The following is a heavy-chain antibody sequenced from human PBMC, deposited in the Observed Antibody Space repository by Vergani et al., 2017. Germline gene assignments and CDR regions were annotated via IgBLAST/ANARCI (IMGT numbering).Heavy chain of an antibody. Sequence: EVQLVESGGGLVKPGGSLRLSCAASGFTFSSYSMNWVRQAPGKGLEWVSSISSSSSYIYYADSVKGRFTISRDNAKNSLYLQMNSLRAEDTALYYCAKGRPYSDSPLDYWGQGTLVTVSS. CDR3: AKGRPYSDSPLDY. CDR1: GFTFSSYS. V-gene: IGHV3-21*04. D-gene: IGHD6-13*01. CDR2: ISSSSSYI. J-gene: IGHJ4*02.